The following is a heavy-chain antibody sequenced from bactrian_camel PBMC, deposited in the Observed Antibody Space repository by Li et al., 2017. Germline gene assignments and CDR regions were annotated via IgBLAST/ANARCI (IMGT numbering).Heavy chain of an antibody. V-gene: IGHV3S53*01. J-gene: IGHJ4*01. CDR3: VRSPLFFLAITDEPRDY. Sequence: HVQLVESGGGSVQAGGSRRLSCVATGNTIGWQFHCMAWFRQAPGKAREGVAAISSDGIATYSDSVKGRFTLSRDNAKNTVYLQMNSLKPEDTAVYYCVRSPLFFLAITDEPRDYWGQGTQVTVS. D-gene: IGHD1*01. CDR1: GNTIGWQFHC. CDR2: ISSDGIA.